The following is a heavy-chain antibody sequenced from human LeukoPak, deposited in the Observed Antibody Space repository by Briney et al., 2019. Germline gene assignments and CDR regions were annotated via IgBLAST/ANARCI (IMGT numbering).Heavy chain of an antibody. D-gene: IGHD5-12*01. V-gene: IGHV3-7*01. CDR3: ARDEGTSGYDLLDY. Sequence: GGSLRLLCAPSVFPFSRYWMNWVRHAPGKAREWVATINEDGGEKYYVGSVKGRFTISRDNAKDSLYLQMNSLRAEDTAVYYCARDEGTSGYDLLDYWGQGTLVTVSS. CDR2: INEDGGEK. J-gene: IGHJ4*02. CDR1: VFPFSRYW.